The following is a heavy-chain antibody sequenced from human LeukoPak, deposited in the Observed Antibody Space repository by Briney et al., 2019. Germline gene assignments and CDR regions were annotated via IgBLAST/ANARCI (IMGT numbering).Heavy chain of an antibody. J-gene: IGHJ4*02. CDR3: VRVKTTVTAQGFDY. D-gene: IGHD4-17*01. CDR1: GFTFDDYG. V-gene: IGHV3-20*04. Sequence: PGGSLRLSCAASGFTFDDYGMSWVRQAPGKGLEWVSGINWNGGSTGYADSVKGRFTISRDNAKNSLYLQMNSLRAEDTALYYCVRVKTTVTAQGFDYWGQGTLVTVSS. CDR2: INWNGGST.